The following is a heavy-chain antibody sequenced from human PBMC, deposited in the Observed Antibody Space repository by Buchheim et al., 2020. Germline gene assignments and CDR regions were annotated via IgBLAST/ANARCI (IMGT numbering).Heavy chain of an antibody. Sequence: EEPLVESGGGLVQPGGSLRLSCAASGFTFNTYWMTWVRQAPGKGLEWVANIKGDGSETYYVDSVKGRFTISRDNAKNSLYLQRNSLRADDTALYYCASDLNWEGYWGQGTL. CDR1: GFTFNTYW. J-gene: IGHJ4*02. CDR2: IKGDGSET. D-gene: IGHD3/OR15-3a*01. CDR3: ASDLNWEGY. V-gene: IGHV3-7*01.